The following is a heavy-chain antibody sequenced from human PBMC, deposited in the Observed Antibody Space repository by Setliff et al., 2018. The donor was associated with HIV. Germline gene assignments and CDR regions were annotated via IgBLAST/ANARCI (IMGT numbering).Heavy chain of an antibody. J-gene: IGHJ4*02. CDR2: INGDGRSI. V-gene: IGHV3-74*01. Sequence: SGGSLRLSCAASGFPFSSHWMHWVRQAPGKGLVWVSRINGDGRSINYADAVKGRFTISRDNAKNTLYLQMNSLRAEDTAVYYCARGGSYSPGDYWGQGALVTVSS. D-gene: IGHD1-26*01. CDR3: ARGGSYSPGDY. CDR1: GFPFSSHW.